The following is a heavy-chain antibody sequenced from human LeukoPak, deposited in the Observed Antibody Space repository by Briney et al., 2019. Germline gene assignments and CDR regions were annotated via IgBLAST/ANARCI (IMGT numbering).Heavy chain of an antibody. D-gene: IGHD2-8*01. J-gene: IGHJ4*02. V-gene: IGHV4-34*01. CDR3: ARGSMGHFDY. CDR2: INHSGST. CDR1: GGSFSGYY. Sequence: SETLSFTCAVYGGSFSGYYWSWIRQPPGKGLEWIGEINHSGSTNYNPSLKSRVTISVDTSKNQFSLKLSSVTAADTAVYYCARGSMGHFDYWGQGTLVTVSS.